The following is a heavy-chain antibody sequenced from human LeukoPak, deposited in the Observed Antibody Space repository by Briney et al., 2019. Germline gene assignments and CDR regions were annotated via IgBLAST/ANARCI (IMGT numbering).Heavy chain of an antibody. CDR1: GFTFSSYS. CDR3: ARDPTYYYDSSGYYSDAFDI. CDR2: ISSSSSTI. J-gene: IGHJ3*02. D-gene: IGHD3-22*01. V-gene: IGHV3-48*01. Sequence: PGGSLRLSCAASGFTFSSYSMNWVRQAPGKGLEWVSYISSSSSTIYYADSVKGRFTISRDNAKNSLYLQMNSLRAEDTAVYYCARDPTYYYDSSGYYSDAFDIWGQGTMVTVSS.